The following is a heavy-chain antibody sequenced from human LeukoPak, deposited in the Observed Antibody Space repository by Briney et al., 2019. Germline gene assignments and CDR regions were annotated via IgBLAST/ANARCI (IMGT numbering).Heavy chain of an antibody. CDR3: ARDLGGYDFWSGYYTWNWFDP. D-gene: IGHD3-3*01. J-gene: IGHJ5*02. CDR2: VYYSGST. CDR1: GGSLRSDY. V-gene: IGHV4-59*12. Sequence: PPETLSLTCTVSGGSLRSDYWNWIRQSPTKGLEWIGYVYYSGSTSYNPSLKSRVTISVDTSKNQLSLKLSSVTAADTAVYYCARDLGGYDFWSGYYTWNWFDPWGQGTLVTVSS.